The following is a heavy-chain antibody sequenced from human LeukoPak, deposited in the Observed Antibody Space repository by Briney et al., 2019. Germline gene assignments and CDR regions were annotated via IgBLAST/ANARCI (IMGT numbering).Heavy chain of an antibody. CDR2: IIPIFGTA. CDR3: ATDIDDYGGNSEAVVGRDY. D-gene: IGHD4-23*01. V-gene: IGHV1-69*13. CDR1: GGTFSSYA. J-gene: IGHJ4*02. Sequence: GASVKVSCKASGGTFSSYAISWVRQAPGQGLEWMGGIIPIFGTANYAQKFQGRVTITADESTSTAYMELSSLRSEDTAVYYCATDIDDYGGNSEAVVGRDYWGQGTLVTVSS.